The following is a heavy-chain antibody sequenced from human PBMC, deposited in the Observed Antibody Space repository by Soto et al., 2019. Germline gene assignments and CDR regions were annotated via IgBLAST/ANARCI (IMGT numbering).Heavy chain of an antibody. V-gene: IGHV3-48*01. CDR1: GFTFSRYS. Sequence: EVQLVESGGGLVQPGGSLRLSCAASGFTFSRYSMNWVRQAPGKGLEWISYISSSSSTIYYADSVKGRFTISRDNAKNSLYLQMNSLRAEDTAVYYCARFDTFGVVTAIPYWGQGTLVTVSS. CDR3: ARFDTFGVVTAIPY. D-gene: IGHD2-21*02. J-gene: IGHJ4*02. CDR2: ISSSSSTI.